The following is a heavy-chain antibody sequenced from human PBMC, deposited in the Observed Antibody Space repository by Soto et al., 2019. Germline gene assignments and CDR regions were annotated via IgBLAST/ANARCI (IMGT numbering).Heavy chain of an antibody. J-gene: IGHJ4*02. D-gene: IGHD6-19*01. CDR2: IIPIFGTA. CDR3: ARDGPKFKSSGWYLY. CDR1: GGTFSSYA. Sequence: GASVKVSCKASGGTFSSYAISWVRQAPGQGLEWMGGIIPIFGTANYAQKFQGRVTITADESTSTAYMELSSLRSEDTAVYYCARDGPKFKSSGWYLYWGQGTLVTVSS. V-gene: IGHV1-69*13.